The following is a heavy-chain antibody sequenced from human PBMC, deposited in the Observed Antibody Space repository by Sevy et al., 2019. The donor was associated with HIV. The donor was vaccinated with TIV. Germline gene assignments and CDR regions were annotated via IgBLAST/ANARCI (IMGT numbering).Heavy chain of an antibody. D-gene: IGHD6-19*01. J-gene: IGHJ4*02. V-gene: IGHV3-23*01. CDR3: AKDGYSSGLLYYFDH. CDR2: ISVSGRL. CDR1: GFKFDNYA. Sequence: GSLRLSCAVSGFKFDNYAMAWVRQAPGQGLVWVSAISVSGRLSYADSVKGRFTISRDSSKKMIYLHLNSLRADDTATYYCAKDGYSSGLLYYFDHWGQGTLVTVSS.